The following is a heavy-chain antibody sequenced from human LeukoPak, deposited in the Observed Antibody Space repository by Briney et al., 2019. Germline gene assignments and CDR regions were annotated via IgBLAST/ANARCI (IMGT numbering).Heavy chain of an antibody. Sequence: GGSLRPSCAASGFTFSSYNLHWVRQAPGKGLEWVAVISKDGGFKYYADSVKGRFTISRDNSKNTFYLQMNSLIIEDTAVYYCTREEYSSFWSTAGAFDIWGQGTMVTVSS. D-gene: IGHD6-19*01. J-gene: IGHJ3*02. CDR1: GFTFSSYN. V-gene: IGHV3-30*03. CDR3: TREEYSSFWSTAGAFDI. CDR2: ISKDGGFK.